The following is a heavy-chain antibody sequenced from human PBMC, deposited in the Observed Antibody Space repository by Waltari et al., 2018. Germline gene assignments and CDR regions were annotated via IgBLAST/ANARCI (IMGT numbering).Heavy chain of an antibody. CDR1: GGSISSGGYY. J-gene: IGHJ4*02. D-gene: IGHD3-22*01. CDR3: ARGQITMIVVVITPPEN. Sequence: QVQLQESGPGLVKPSQTLSLTCTVSGGSISSGGYYWSWIRQHPGTGLEWIGYIYYSGSTYYNPSLKSRVTISVDTSKNQFSLKLSSVTAADTAVYYCARGQITMIVVVITPPENWGQGTLVTVSS. CDR2: IYYSGST. V-gene: IGHV4-31*03.